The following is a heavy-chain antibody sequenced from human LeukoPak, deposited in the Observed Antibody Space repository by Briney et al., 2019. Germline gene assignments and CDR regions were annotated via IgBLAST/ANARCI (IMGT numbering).Heavy chain of an antibody. Sequence: KPSETLSLTCAVYGGSFSGYYWSWIRQPPGKGLEWIGEINHSGGTNYNPSLKSRVTISVDTSKNQFSLNLNSVTAADAAVYYCARSDGAGATDYWGQGTLVTVSS. CDR3: ARSDGAGATDY. CDR1: GGSFSGYY. J-gene: IGHJ4*02. V-gene: IGHV4-34*01. D-gene: IGHD1-26*01. CDR2: INHSGGT.